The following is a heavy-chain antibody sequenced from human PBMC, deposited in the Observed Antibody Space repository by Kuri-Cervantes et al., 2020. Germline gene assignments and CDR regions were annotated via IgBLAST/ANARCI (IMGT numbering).Heavy chain of an antibody. D-gene: IGHD4-17*01. Sequence: LSLTCAASGFTFSSYEMNWVRQAPGKGLEWVSYISSSGSTIYYADSVKGRFTISRDNAKNSLYLQMNSLRAEDTAVYYCGRAGVYDYGDYVNYWGQGTLVTVSS. CDR3: GRAGVYDYGDYVNY. V-gene: IGHV3-48*03. CDR1: GFTFSSYE. J-gene: IGHJ4*02. CDR2: ISSSGSTI.